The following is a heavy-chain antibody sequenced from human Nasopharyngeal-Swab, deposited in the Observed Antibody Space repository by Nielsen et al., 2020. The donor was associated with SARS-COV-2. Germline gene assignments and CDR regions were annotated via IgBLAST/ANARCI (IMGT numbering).Heavy chain of an antibody. J-gene: IGHJ4*02. CDR3: AGHRGQIGFVWLFRGGYYFDY. D-gene: IGHD3-9*01. CDR2: INHCGST. Sequence: SQTLSLTCAVYGVSLSGYYCTRIRQPSGKGPGWIGEINHCGSTNYHPSPNSRVILSVDTSKNQFSLKLSSVTAAYTAVYYCAGHRGQIGFVWLFRGGYYFDYWGQGTLVTVSS. V-gene: IGHV4-34*01. CDR1: GVSLSGYY.